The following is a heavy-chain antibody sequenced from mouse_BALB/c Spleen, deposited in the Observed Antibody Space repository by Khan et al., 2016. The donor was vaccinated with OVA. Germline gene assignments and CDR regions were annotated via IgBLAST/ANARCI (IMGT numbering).Heavy chain of an antibody. V-gene: IGHV1-85*01. D-gene: IGHD1-1*01. J-gene: IGHJ1*01. CDR1: GYTFTSYD. Sequence: QVQLQQSGAELVKPGASVKLSCKASGYTFTSYDINWVRQRPEQGLEWIGWIFPGDGSTKYNEKFKGKATLTSDKSSSTAYMQLSRLTSEDSAVFSCARHYYGSIRYWYFDVWGAGTTVTVSS. CDR2: IFPGDGST. CDR3: ARHYYGSIRYWYFDV.